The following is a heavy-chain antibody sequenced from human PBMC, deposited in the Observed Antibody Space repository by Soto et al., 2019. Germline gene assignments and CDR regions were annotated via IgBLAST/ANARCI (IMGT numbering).Heavy chain of an antibody. CDR3: AKDRGLIAEYYFDY. D-gene: IGHD3-22*01. CDR1: GFTFSSYG. J-gene: IGHJ4*02. Sequence: QVQLVESGGGVVQPGRSLRLSCAASGFTFSSYGMHWVRQAPGKGLEWVAVISYDGSNKYYADSVKGRFTISRDNSKNTLYLQMNSPRAEDTAVYYCAKDRGLIAEYYFDYWGQGTLVTVSS. V-gene: IGHV3-30*18. CDR2: ISYDGSNK.